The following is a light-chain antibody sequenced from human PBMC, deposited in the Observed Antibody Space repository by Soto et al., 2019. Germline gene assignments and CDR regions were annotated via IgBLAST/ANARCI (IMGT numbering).Light chain of an antibody. CDR3: QQYNKWPLT. Sequence: EIVMTQSPATLSVSPGEGATLSCRASQSVSSNLAWYQQKPGQAPRLLIYDASTWATGIPARFDGSGSGTEFTLTISSLQSEDVAVYYCQQYNKWPLTFGGGTRVEIK. J-gene: IGKJ4*01. CDR2: DAS. CDR1: QSVSSN. V-gene: IGKV3-15*01.